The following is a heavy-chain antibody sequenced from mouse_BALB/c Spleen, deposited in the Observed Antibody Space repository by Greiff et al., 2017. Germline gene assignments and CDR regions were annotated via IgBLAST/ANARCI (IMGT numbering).Heavy chain of an antibody. J-gene: IGHJ4*01. CDR3: ARRGAMDY. V-gene: IGHV1-69*02. CDR2: IDPSDSYT. Sequence: QVQLQQPGAELVKPGASVKLSCKASGYTFTSYWMHWVKQRPGQGLEWIGEIDPSDSYTNYNQKFKGKATLTVDKSSSTAYMQLSSLTSEDSAVYYCARRGAMDYWGQGTSVTVSS. CDR1: GYTFTSYW.